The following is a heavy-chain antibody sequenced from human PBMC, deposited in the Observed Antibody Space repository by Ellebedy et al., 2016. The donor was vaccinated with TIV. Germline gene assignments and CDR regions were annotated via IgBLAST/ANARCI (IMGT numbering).Heavy chain of an antibody. Sequence: GGSLRLSCAASGFTFSTYAMNWVRQAPGKGLEWVSSISSGSTYIHYADSAKGRFTISRDNSKNTVYLQMNSLRAEDTAVYYCARGNWASFYYYGMDVWGQGTTVTVSS. CDR3: ARGNWASFYYYGMDV. D-gene: IGHD7-27*01. V-gene: IGHV3-21*01. CDR1: GFTFSTYA. CDR2: ISSGSTYI. J-gene: IGHJ6*02.